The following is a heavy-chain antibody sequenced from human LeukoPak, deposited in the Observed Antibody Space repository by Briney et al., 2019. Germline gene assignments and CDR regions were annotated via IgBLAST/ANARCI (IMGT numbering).Heavy chain of an antibody. Sequence: ASVKVSCKASGYTFTIYGISWVRQAPGQGLEWMGWISAYNGNTNYAQKLQGRVTMTTDTSTSTAYMELRSLRSDDTAVYYCAREYCSSTSCYRKGFDYWGQGTLVTVSS. D-gene: IGHD2-2*01. CDR2: ISAYNGNT. V-gene: IGHV1-18*01. CDR1: GYTFTIYG. CDR3: AREYCSSTSCYRKGFDY. J-gene: IGHJ4*02.